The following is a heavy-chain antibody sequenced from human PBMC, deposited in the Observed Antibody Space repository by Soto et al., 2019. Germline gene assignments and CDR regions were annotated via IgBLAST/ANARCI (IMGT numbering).Heavy chain of an antibody. CDR2: IYNSGST. D-gene: IGHD5-12*01. V-gene: IGHV4-59*01. CDR3: ARGYSGYDAFDI. CDR1: GGSISSYC. J-gene: IGHJ3*02. Sequence: SETLSLTCTVSGGSISSYCWSWIRQPPGKGLECIGYIYNSGSTTYNPSLKSRVTISVDTSKNQFSLRLSSVTTADTAVYYCARGYSGYDAFDIWGQGTMVTVS.